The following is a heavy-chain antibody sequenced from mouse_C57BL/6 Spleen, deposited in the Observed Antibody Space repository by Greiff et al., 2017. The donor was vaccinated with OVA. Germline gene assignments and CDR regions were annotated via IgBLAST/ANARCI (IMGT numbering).Heavy chain of an antibody. CDR1: GYTFTDYA. V-gene: IGHV1-67*01. J-gene: IGHJ2*01. CDR3: ARGDYMDY. CDR2: ISTYYGDA. Sequence: VQVVESGPELVRPGVSVKLSCKGSGYTFTDYAMHWVKQSHAKSLEWIGVISTYYGDASYNQKFKDKATMTVEKSSSTAYMELARLTSEDSAVYYCARGDYMDYWGQGTTVTVSS.